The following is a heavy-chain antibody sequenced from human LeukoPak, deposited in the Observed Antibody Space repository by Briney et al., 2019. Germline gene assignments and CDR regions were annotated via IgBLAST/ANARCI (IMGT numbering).Heavy chain of an antibody. CDR2: ISSSSSYI. CDR3: ARGGYYDSSGYYEKPLDY. CDR1: GFTFDDYT. D-gene: IGHD3-22*01. V-gene: IGHV3-21*01. Sequence: PGGSLRLSCAASGFTFDDYTMHWVRQAPGKGLEWVSSISSSSSYIYYADSVKGRFTISRDNAKNSLYLQMNSLRAEDTAVYYCARGGYYDSSGYYEKPLDYWGQGTLVTVSS. J-gene: IGHJ4*02.